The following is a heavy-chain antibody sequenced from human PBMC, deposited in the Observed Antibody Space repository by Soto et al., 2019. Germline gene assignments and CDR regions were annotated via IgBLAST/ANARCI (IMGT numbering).Heavy chain of an antibody. V-gene: IGHV1-24*01. D-gene: IGHD6-13*01. CDR1: GYTLTELS. J-gene: IGHJ4*02. Sequence: ASVKVSCKVSGYTLTELSMHWVRQAPGKGLEWMGGFDPEDGETIYAQKFQGRVTMTEDTSTDTAYMELSSLRSEDTAVYYCATSLSMGIAAAGVLGYWGQRTLVTVSS. CDR3: ATSLSMGIAAAGVLGY. CDR2: FDPEDGET.